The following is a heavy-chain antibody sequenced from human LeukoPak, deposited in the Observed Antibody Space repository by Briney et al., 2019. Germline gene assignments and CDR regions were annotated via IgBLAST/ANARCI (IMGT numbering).Heavy chain of an antibody. J-gene: IGHJ4*02. D-gene: IGHD2-15*01. Sequence: GESLKISCKGSGCSFTNYWISWVRQMPGKGLEWMGRIDPSDSYTNYSPSFQGHVTISADKSISTAYLQWSSLKASDTAMYYCARSTYCSGGSCYIDYWGQGTLVTVSS. V-gene: IGHV5-10-1*01. CDR1: GCSFTNYW. CDR3: ARSTYCSGGSCYIDY. CDR2: IDPSDSYT.